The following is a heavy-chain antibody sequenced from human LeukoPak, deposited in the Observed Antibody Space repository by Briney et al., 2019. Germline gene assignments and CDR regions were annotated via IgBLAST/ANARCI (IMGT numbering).Heavy chain of an antibody. Sequence: TGGSLRLSCAACGFTFSRSWMSWVRQAPGKGLEWVANIKADGSEKHYVDSVKGRFTISRDNAENSLYLQMSNLRAEDTAVYYCSRESQGPGTYSVDDWGQGTLVSVSS. V-gene: IGHV3-7*05. CDR2: IKADGSEK. CDR3: SRESQGPGTYSVDD. J-gene: IGHJ4*02. CDR1: GFTFSRSW. D-gene: IGHD3-10*01.